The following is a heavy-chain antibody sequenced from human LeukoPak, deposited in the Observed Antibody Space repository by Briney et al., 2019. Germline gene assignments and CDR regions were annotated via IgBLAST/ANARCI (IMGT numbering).Heavy chain of an antibody. CDR3: ARDPGYCTNGVCPD. J-gene: IGHJ4*02. CDR1: GYTFTGYY. Sequence: GASVTVSCTASGYTFTGYYMHWVRQAPGQGLEWMGWINPNSGGTNYAQKFQGRVTMTRDTSISTAYMELSRLRSDDTAVYYCARDPGYCTNGVCPDWGQGTLVTVSS. V-gene: IGHV1-2*02. D-gene: IGHD2-8*01. CDR2: INPNSGGT.